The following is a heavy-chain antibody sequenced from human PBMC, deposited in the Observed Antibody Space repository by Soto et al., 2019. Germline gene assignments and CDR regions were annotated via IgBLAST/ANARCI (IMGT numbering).Heavy chain of an antibody. J-gene: IGHJ4*02. CDR3: AREEAPGGTPTPLDH. CDR1: GFTFSAYG. Sequence: QVQLVESGGGVVQPGRSLRLSCAASGFTFSAYGMHWVRQGPGKGLEWVAVIWYDGKNSYYADSVKGRFTISRDTSKNTVYLQMNSLSAEDTAMYYCAREEAPGGTPTPLDHWGQGTLVTVSS. CDR2: IWYDGKNS. V-gene: IGHV3-33*01. D-gene: IGHD1-26*01.